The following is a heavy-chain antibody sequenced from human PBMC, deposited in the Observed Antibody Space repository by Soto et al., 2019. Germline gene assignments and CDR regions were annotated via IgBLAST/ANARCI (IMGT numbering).Heavy chain of an antibody. CDR3: AREEDWFDP. CDR2: IYHSGST. V-gene: IGHV4-30-2*01. Sequence: SETLSLTCAVSGGSISSGGYSWSWIRQPPGKGLEWIGYIYHSGSTYYNPSLKSRVTISVDGSKNQFSLKLSSVTAADTAVYYCAREEDWFDPWGQGTLVTVSS. J-gene: IGHJ5*02. CDR1: GGSISSGGYS.